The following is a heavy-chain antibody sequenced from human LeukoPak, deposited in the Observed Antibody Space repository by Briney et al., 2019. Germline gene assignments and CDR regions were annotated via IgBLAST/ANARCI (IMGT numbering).Heavy chain of an antibody. D-gene: IGHD6-19*01. J-gene: IGHJ5*02. CDR2: ISSSGNAI. V-gene: IGHV3-11*04. Sequence: GGSLRLSCAASGFTFSDYYMSWIRQAPGEGLEWVSHISSSGNAIHYADSVKGRFTISRDNAKNSLYLQMNSLRAEDTAVYYCVTYSLAVAGADHWGQGTLVTVSS. CDR3: VTYSLAVAGADH. CDR1: GFTFSDYY.